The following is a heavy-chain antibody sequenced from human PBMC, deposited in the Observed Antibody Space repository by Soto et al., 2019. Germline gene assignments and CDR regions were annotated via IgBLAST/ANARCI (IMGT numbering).Heavy chain of an antibody. J-gene: IGHJ4*02. CDR1: GFTFSSYA. CDR2: ISGSGGST. CDR3: AKDFHSGSYETSWPDY. Sequence: EVQLLESGGGLVQPGGSLRLSCAASGFTFSSYAMSWVRQAPGKGLEWVSAISGSGGSTYYADSVKGRFTISRDNSKNTLYLQMNSLRAEDTAVYYCAKDFHSGSYETSWPDYWGQGTLVTVSS. V-gene: IGHV3-23*01. D-gene: IGHD1-26*01.